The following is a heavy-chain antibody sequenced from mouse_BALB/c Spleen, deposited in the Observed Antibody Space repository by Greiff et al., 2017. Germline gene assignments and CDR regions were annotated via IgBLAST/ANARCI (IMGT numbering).Heavy chain of an antibody. Sequence: QVQLKESGAELVRPGSSVKISCKASGYAFSSYWMNWVKQRPGQGLEWIGQIYPGDGDTNYNGKFKGKATLTADKSSSTAYMQLSSLTSEDSAVYFCARVTTVAHYAMDYWGQGTSVTVSS. J-gene: IGHJ4*01. CDR2: IYPGDGDT. CDR1: GYAFSSYW. V-gene: IGHV1-80*01. D-gene: IGHD1-1*01. CDR3: ARVTTVAHYAMDY.